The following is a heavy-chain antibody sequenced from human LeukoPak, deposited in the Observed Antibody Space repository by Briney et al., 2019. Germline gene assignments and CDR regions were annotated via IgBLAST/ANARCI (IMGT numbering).Heavy chain of an antibody. D-gene: IGHD3-22*01. V-gene: IGHV4-34*01. CDR3: ARGMIGNFGY. CDR2: INHSGST. Sequence: PSETLSLTCAVYGGSFSGYYWSWIRQPPGKGLEWIGEINHSGSTNYNPSLKSRVTISVDTSKNQFSLKLSSVTAADTAVYYCARGMIGNFGYWGQGTLVTVSS. CDR1: GGSFSGYY. J-gene: IGHJ4*02.